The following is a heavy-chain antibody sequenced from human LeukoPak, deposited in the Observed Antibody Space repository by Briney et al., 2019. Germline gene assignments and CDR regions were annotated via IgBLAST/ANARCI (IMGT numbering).Heavy chain of an antibody. V-gene: IGHV3-23*01. CDR3: ARAGWVSNAAADC. Sequence: PGWSLRLSCAASGFSFSSYAMSWVRQAAARGVEGVSSLKGGGETFYAASVKDRFTLPRELSSNTVFLQLTNLSVEDTAVYYCARAGWVSNAAADCCGRGTLATVSS. CDR2: LKGGGET. J-gene: IGHJ1*01. CDR1: GFSFSSYA. D-gene: IGHD6-19*01.